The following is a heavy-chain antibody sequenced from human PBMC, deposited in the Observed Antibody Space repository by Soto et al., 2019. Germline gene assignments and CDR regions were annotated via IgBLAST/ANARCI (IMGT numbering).Heavy chain of an antibody. J-gene: IGHJ6*02. CDR1: GGTFSSYA. V-gene: IGHV1-69*06. Sequence: SVKVSCKASGGTFSSYAISWVRQAPGQGLEWMGGIIPIFGTANYAQKFQGRVTITADKSTSTAYMELSSLRSEGTAVYYCARAGGYCSSTSCYRDYYYYYGMDVWGQGTTVTVSS. CDR2: IIPIFGTA. D-gene: IGHD2-2*01. CDR3: ARAGGYCSSTSCYRDYYYYYGMDV.